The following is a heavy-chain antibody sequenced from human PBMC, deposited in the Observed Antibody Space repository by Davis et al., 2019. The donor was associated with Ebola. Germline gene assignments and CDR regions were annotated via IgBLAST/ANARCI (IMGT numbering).Heavy chain of an antibody. V-gene: IGHV1-3*01. CDR1: GYTFTSYY. CDR2: INAGNGNT. Sequence: AASVKVSCKASGYTFTSYYMHWVRQAPGQRLEWMGWINAGNGNTKYSQKFQGRVTITRDTSASTAYMELSSLRSEDTAVYYCVRIAVADVDYWGQGTLVTVSS. CDR3: VRIAVADVDY. J-gene: IGHJ4*02. D-gene: IGHD6-19*01.